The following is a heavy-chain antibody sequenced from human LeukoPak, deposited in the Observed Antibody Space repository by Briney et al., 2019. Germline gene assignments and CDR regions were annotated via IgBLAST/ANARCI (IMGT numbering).Heavy chain of an antibody. CDR2: INHSGST. V-gene: IGHV4-34*01. CDR3: ARRYYYDSSGYFYYFDY. J-gene: IGHJ4*02. CDR1: GGSISSYY. D-gene: IGHD3-22*01. Sequence: TTSETLSLTCTVSGGSISSYYWSWIRQPPGKGLEWIGEINHSGSTNYNPSLKSRVTISVDTSRNQFSLKLSSVTAADTAVYYCARRYYYDSSGYFYYFDYWGQGTLVTVSS.